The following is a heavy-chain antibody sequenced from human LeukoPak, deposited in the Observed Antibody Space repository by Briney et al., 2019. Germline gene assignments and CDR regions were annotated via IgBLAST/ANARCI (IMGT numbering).Heavy chain of an antibody. CDR2: IKEDGSVK. J-gene: IGHJ4*02. Sequence: GGSLRLSCAASGFTFSSYWMSWVRQAPGKGLEWVADIKEDGSVKYYVDSVKGRFTISRDNAKNSLYLQMNSLRAEDTAVYYCALNPDYYGSGSFDYWGQGTLVTVSS. CDR3: ALNPDYYGSGSFDY. V-gene: IGHV3-7*01. D-gene: IGHD3-10*01. CDR1: GFTFSSYW.